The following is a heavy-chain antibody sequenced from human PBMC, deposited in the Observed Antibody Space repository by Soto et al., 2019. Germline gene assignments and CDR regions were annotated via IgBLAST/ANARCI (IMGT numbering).Heavy chain of an antibody. D-gene: IGHD2-15*01. J-gene: IGHJ5*02. Sequence: ASVKVSCKASGYTFTSYDINWVRQATGQGLEWMGWMNPNSGNTGYAQKFQGRVTMTRNTSISTAYMELSSLRSEDTAVYYCARGGGLYCSGGSCYSGDWFDPWGQGTLVTVSP. CDR1: GYTFTSYD. CDR3: ARGGGLYCSGGSCYSGDWFDP. V-gene: IGHV1-8*01. CDR2: MNPNSGNT.